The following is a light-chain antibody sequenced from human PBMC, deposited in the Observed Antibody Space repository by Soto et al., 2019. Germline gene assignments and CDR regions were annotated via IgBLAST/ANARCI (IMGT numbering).Light chain of an antibody. CDR3: QQYNTWRSIT. V-gene: IGKV3-15*01. CDR1: QNIGNK. CDR2: DTS. J-gene: IGKJ5*01. Sequence: EIVMTQSLATLSVYPGGRATLSCRASQNIGNKLAWYQHKPGQAPRVLIYDTSTRAAGIPARFSGSGSETNFTLTIITLQSEDFAVYYCQQYNTWRSITFGQGTRLAVK.